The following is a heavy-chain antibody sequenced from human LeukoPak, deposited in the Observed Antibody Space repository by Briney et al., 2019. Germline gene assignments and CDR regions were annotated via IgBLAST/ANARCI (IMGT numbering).Heavy chain of an antibody. V-gene: IGHV3-21*01. CDR1: GFTFSSYS. Sequence: GGSLRLSCGASGFTFSSYSMNWVRQARGKGLECVSSISSSSSYIYYADSVEGRFTISRDNAKNSLYLQMNSLRAEDTAVYYCARQSGSYSRGYYFDYWGQGTLVTVSS. D-gene: IGHD1-26*01. CDR2: ISSSSSYI. CDR3: ARQSGSYSRGYYFDY. J-gene: IGHJ4*02.